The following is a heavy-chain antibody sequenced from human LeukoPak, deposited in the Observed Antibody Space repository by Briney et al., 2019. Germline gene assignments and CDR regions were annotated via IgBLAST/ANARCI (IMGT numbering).Heavy chain of an antibody. V-gene: IGHV1-24*01. CDR3: ATDITGTTRWFDP. CDR1: GYTLTELS. J-gene: IGHJ5*02. Sequence: GASVKVSCKVSGYTLTELSMHGVRQAPGKGLEWMGGFDPEDGETIYAQKFQGRVTMTEDTSTDTAYMELSSLRSEDTAVYYCATDITGTTRWFDPWGQGTLVTVSS. D-gene: IGHD1-7*01. CDR2: FDPEDGET.